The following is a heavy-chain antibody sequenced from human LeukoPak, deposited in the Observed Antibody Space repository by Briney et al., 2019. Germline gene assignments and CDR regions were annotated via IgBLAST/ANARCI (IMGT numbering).Heavy chain of an antibody. J-gene: IGHJ4*02. CDR2: ISAYNGNT. CDR3: ARDRRLGYYGSGSYYNDY. D-gene: IGHD3-10*01. CDR1: GYTFTSYG. V-gene: IGHV1-18*01. Sequence: ALVKVSCKASGYTFTSYGISWVRQAPGQGLEWMGWISAYNGNTNYAQKLQGRVTMTTDTSTSTAYMELRSLRSDDTAVYYCARDRRLGYYGSGSYYNDYWGQGTLVTVSS.